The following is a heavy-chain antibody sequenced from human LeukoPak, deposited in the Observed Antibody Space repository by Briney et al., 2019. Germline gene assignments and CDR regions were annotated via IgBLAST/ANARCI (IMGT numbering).Heavy chain of an antibody. V-gene: IGHV4-59*01. CDR3: ARHPYGDYGWKGFDY. CDR2: IYYSGST. CDR1: GGSISSYY. Sequence: PSETLSLTCTVSGGSISSYYWSWIRQPPGKGLEWIGYIYYSGSTNYNPSLKSRVTISVDTSKNQFSLKLSSVTAADTAVYYCARHPYGDYGWKGFDYWGQGTLVTVSS. D-gene: IGHD4-17*01. J-gene: IGHJ4*02.